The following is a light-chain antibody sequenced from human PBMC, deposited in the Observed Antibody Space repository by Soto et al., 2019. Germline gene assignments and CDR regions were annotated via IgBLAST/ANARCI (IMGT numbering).Light chain of an antibody. CDR2: DAS. Sequence: DIQMTQSPSTLSASVGDRVTITCRASQSINSWLAWYQQKPGKAPKLLIYDASSLESGVPSRFSGSGSGTEFTLTISSLQSEDFAVYYCQQYNNWPPITFGQGTRLEIK. J-gene: IGKJ5*01. CDR1: QSINSW. V-gene: IGKV1-5*01. CDR3: QQYNNWPPIT.